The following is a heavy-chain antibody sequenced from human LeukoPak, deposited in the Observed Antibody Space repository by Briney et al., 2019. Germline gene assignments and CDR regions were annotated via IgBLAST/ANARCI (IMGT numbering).Heavy chain of an antibody. D-gene: IGHD4-11*01. CDR3: AKDHSFDW. Sequence: GGSLRLSCAASEFTFSSYDIHWVRQAPGKGLEWVAVISYDGSNKYYADSVKGRFTISRDNSKNTLYPQMNSLTSEDTAVYYCAKDHSFDWWGQGTLVTVSS. J-gene: IGHJ4*02. V-gene: IGHV3-30*18. CDR1: EFTFSSYD. CDR2: ISYDGSNK.